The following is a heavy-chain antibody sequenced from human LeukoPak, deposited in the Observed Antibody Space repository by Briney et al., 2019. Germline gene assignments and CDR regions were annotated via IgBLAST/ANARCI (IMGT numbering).Heavy chain of an antibody. CDR2: INHSGST. J-gene: IGHJ6*03. CDR1: GGSFSGYY. CDR3: ARLRAAERRGSRGHYYMDV. V-gene: IGHV4-34*01. D-gene: IGHD6-25*01. Sequence: PSETLSLTCAVYGGSFSGYYWSWIRQPPGKGPEWIGEINHSGSTNYNPSLKSRVTISVDTSKNQFSLKLSSVTAADTAVYYCARLRAAERRGSRGHYYMDVWGKGTTVTVSS.